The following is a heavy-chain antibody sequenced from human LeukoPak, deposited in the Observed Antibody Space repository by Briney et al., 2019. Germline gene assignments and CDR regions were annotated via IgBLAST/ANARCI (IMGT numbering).Heavy chain of an antibody. V-gene: IGHV3-23*01. D-gene: IGHD3-10*02. CDR1: GFTFSNYG. Sequence: PGGSLRLSCAASGFTFSNYGLSWVRQAPGKGLEWVSAISGSGGSTYYADSVKGRFTISRDNSKNTLYLQMNSLRAEDTAVYYCAKDTYVRKYYFDYWGQGTLVTVSS. J-gene: IGHJ4*02. CDR2: ISGSGGST. CDR3: AKDTYVRKYYFDY.